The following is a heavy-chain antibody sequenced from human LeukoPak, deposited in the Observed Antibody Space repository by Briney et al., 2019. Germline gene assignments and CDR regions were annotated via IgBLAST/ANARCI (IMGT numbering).Heavy chain of an antibody. CDR1: GYTFTGYY. Sequence: GASVKVSCKASGYTFTGYYMHWVRQAPGQGLEWMGWINPNSGGTNYAQKFQGRVTMTRDMSISTAYMELSRLRSDDTAVYYCARQDCSSTSCYTYYYYYMDVWGKGTTVTVSS. V-gene: IGHV1-2*02. CDR2: INPNSGGT. J-gene: IGHJ6*03. CDR3: ARQDCSSTSCYTYYYYYMDV. D-gene: IGHD2-2*02.